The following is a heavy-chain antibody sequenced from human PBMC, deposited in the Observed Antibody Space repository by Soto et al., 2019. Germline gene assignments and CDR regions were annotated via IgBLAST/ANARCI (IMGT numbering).Heavy chain of an antibody. V-gene: IGHV4-59*12. CDR2: IYYSGST. D-gene: IGHD6-6*01. J-gene: IGHJ5*02. CDR3: ARKEAARLNWFDP. CDR1: GGSISSYY. Sequence: SETLSLTCTVSGGSISSYYWSWIRQPPGKGLEWIGDIYYSGSTNYNPSLKSRVTISVDTSKNQFSLKLSSVTAADTAVYYCARKEAARLNWFDPWGQGTLVTVSS.